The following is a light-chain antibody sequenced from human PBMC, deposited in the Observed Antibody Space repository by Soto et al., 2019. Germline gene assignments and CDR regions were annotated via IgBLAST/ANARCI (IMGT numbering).Light chain of an antibody. J-gene: IGKJ2*01. V-gene: IGKV3-20*01. CDR2: GAS. CDR1: QTVSSSY. CDR3: QQYGPSPMYT. Sequence: EIVLTQSPGTLSLSPGERATLSCRASQTVSSSYLSWYQQKPGQPPRLLIYGASTRATGIPGRFSGSASGTAFTLTISRLEPEDFAVYYCQQYGPSPMYTFGQGTNLEIK.